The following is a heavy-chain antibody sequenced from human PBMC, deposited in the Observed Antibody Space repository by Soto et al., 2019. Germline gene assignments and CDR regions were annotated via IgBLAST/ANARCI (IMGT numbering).Heavy chain of an antibody. D-gene: IGHD3-10*01. CDR3: AREGYYSGSGTYSPPRFYGMDV. CDR2: ISDYNGNT. J-gene: IGHJ6*02. CDR1: GYTFSSYG. Sequence: ASVKVSCKASGYTFSSYGISWARQAPGQGLEWMEWISDYNGNTQYAQKNKGRVFMTTDTATRTANMVLRGLRFDDTAVYFCAREGYYSGSGTYSPPRFYGMDVWG. V-gene: IGHV1-18*01.